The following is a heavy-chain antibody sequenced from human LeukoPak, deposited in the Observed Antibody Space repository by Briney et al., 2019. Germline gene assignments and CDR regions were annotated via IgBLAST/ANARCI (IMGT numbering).Heavy chain of an antibody. V-gene: IGHV3-30*02. CDR1: GFTFSSYG. CDR2: IRYDGSNK. J-gene: IGHJ4*02. Sequence: GGSLRLSCAASGFTFSSYGMHWVRQAPGKGLEWVAFIRYDGSNKYYADSVKGRFTISRDNSKNTLYLQMNSLRAEDTAVYYCANAERKITMVRGGYWGQGTLVTVSS. CDR3: ANAERKITMVRGGY. D-gene: IGHD3-10*01.